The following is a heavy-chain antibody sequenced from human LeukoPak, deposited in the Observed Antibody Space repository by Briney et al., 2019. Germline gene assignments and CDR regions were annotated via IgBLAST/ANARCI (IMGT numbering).Heavy chain of an antibody. CDR3: ARGLRFLEWLLQPDYGMDV. Sequence: SVKVSCKASGGTFHSYAISWVRQAPGQGLEWMGGVIPIFGTANYAQKFQGRVTITADESTSTAYMELSSLRSEDTAVYYCARGLRFLEWLLQPDYGMDVWGQGTTVTVSS. V-gene: IGHV1-69*13. J-gene: IGHJ6*02. CDR2: VIPIFGTA. CDR1: GGTFHSYA. D-gene: IGHD3-3*01.